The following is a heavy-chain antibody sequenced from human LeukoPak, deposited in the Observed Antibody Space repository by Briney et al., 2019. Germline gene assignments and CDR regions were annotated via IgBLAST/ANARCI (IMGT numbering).Heavy chain of an antibody. CDR1: GGSISSYY. Sequence: PSETLSLTCTASGGSISSYYWSWIRQPPGKGLEWIGYIYYSGSTNYNPSLKSRVTISVDTSKNQFSLKLSSLTAADTAVYYCARYSSSWYDYWGQGTLVTVSS. CDR2: IYYSGST. J-gene: IGHJ4*02. V-gene: IGHV4-59*08. D-gene: IGHD6-13*01. CDR3: ARYSSSWYDY.